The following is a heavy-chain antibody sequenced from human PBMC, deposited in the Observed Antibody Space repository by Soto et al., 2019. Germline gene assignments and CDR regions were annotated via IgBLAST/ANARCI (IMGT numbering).Heavy chain of an antibody. Sequence: PSETLSLTCSVSGGSIGGSYWSWIRQPPGKGLEWLGYVYYTGSTNYSPSLRSRVSISVDTSKNEFSLRLSSVTAADTAVYFCARSVAVPGAHIDYWGQGTQVTVSS. CDR3: ARSVAVPGAHIDY. CDR1: GGSIGGSY. D-gene: IGHD6-19*01. V-gene: IGHV4-59*01. J-gene: IGHJ4*02. CDR2: VYYTGST.